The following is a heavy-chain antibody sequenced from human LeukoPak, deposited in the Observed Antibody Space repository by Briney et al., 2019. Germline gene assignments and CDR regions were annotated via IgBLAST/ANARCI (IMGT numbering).Heavy chain of an antibody. CDR2: IIPIFGTA. J-gene: IGHJ3*02. Sequence: GASVKVSCKASGGTFSSYAISWVRQAPGQGLEWMGGIIPIFGTANYAQKFQGRVTITADKSTSTAYMELSSLRSEDTAVYYCARGSCYSSICAFDIWGQGTMVTVSS. D-gene: IGHD2-15*01. V-gene: IGHV1-69*06. CDR3: ARGSCYSSICAFDI. CDR1: GGTFSSYA.